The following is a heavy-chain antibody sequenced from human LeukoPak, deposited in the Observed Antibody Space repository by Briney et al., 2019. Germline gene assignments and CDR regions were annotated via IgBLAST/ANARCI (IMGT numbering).Heavy chain of an antibody. D-gene: IGHD3-10*01. V-gene: IGHV3-23*01. Sequence: RGSLRLSCAASGFTFSSYAMSWVRQAPGKGLEWVSAISGSGGSTYYADSVKGRFTISRDNSKNTLYLQMNSLRAEDTAVYYCAKGASMVRGVIYNWFDPWGQGTLVTVSS. CDR3: AKGASMVRGVIYNWFDP. CDR1: GFTFSSYA. J-gene: IGHJ5*02. CDR2: ISGSGGST.